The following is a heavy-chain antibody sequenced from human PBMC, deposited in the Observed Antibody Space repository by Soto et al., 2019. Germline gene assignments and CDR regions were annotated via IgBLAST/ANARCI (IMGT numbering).Heavy chain of an antibody. V-gene: IGHV1-18*01. J-gene: IGHJ3*02. CDR2: ISAYNGNT. D-gene: IGHD6-19*01. CDR3: ARAVAANGMNGAFDI. CDR1: GYTFTSYG. Sequence: GASVKVSCKASGYTFTSYGISWVRQAPGQGLEWMGWISAYNGNTNYAQKLQGRVTMTTDTSTSTAYMELRSLRSDDTAVYYCARAVAANGMNGAFDIWGQGTMVTVSS.